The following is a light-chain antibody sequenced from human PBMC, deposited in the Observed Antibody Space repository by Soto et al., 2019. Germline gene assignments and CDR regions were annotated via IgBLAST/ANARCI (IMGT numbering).Light chain of an antibody. Sequence: QSALTQPASVSGSPGQSITISCAGTSADVGAFDYVSWYQHHPGKVPKLMIYDVSDRPSGVSTRFSGSKSANMASLTISGLQADDEADYYCDAYTTSSTLVFGGGTKLTVL. V-gene: IGLV2-14*03. J-gene: IGLJ2*01. CDR1: SADVGAFDY. CDR2: DVS. CDR3: DAYTTSSTLV.